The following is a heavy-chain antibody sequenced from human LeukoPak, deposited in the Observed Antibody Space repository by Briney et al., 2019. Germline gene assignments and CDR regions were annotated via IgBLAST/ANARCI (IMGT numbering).Heavy chain of an antibody. CDR1: GYTFTGYY. V-gene: IGHV1-2*02. CDR3: ARAPSKDTAMADYYYYYMDV. Sequence: ASVKVSCKASGYTFTGYYMHWVRQAPGQGLEWMGWINPNSGGTNYAQKFQGRVTMTRDTSISTAYMELSRLRSDDTAVYYCARAPSKDTAMADYYYYYMDVWGKGTTVTVSS. J-gene: IGHJ6*03. D-gene: IGHD5-18*01. CDR2: INPNSGGT.